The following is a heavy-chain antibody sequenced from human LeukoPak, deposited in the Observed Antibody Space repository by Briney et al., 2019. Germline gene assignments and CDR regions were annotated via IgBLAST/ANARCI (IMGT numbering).Heavy chain of an antibody. V-gene: IGHV3-30*04. CDR1: GFTFSSYA. D-gene: IGHD3-22*01. Sequence: GGSLRLSCAASGFTFSSYAMHWVRQAPGKGLEWVAVISYDGSNKYYADSVKGRFTISRDNSKNTLYLQMNSLRAEDTAVYYCASLPYVRVDYDSSGYLFDYWGQGTLVTVSS. CDR2: ISYDGSNK. J-gene: IGHJ4*02. CDR3: ASLPYVRVDYDSSGYLFDY.